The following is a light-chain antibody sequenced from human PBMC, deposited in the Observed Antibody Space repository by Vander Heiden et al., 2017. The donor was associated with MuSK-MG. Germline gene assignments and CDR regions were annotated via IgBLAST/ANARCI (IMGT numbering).Light chain of an antibody. Sequence: IVLTQSPGTLSLSPGERATLSCRASQSVSDNYLAWYQQKPGQAPRLLISDASSRATGIPDRFSGSGSGTDFTLTISRLEPADFAVYYCQHYCRSPYTFGQGTKLEIK. J-gene: IGKJ2*01. CDR3: QHYCRSPYT. CDR2: DAS. V-gene: IGKV3-20*01. CDR1: QSVSDNY.